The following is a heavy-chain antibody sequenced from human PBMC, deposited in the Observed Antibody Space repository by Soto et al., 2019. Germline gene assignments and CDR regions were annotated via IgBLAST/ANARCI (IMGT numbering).Heavy chain of an antibody. Sequence: QVQLVESGGGVVQPGRSLRLSCAASGFTVSSYAMHWVRQAPGEGLEWVAVISYDGSNKYYADSVKGRFTISRDNSKNTLYLQMNSLRAEDTAVYYCARDTGDVLLWFGESLEGITTNFDYWGQGTLVTVSS. V-gene: IGHV3-30-3*01. CDR1: GFTVSSYA. CDR3: ARDTGDVLLWFGESLEGITTNFDY. CDR2: ISYDGSNK. D-gene: IGHD3-10*01. J-gene: IGHJ4*02.